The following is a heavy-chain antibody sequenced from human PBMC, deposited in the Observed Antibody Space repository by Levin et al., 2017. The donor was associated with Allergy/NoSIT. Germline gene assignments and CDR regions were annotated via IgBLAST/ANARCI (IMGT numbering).Heavy chain of an antibody. Sequence: PGGSLRLSCAVSGGSISSSSYYWGWLRQPPGKGLEWIGSIFYSGSTYYNPSLKSRVTISVDTSKNQFSLKLSSVTAADTAVYYCARHRLQYYYDSSGYYFDYWGQGTLVTVSS. CDR1: GGSISSSSYY. CDR3: ARHRLQYYYDSSGYYFDY. CDR2: IFYSGST. D-gene: IGHD3-22*01. J-gene: IGHJ4*02. V-gene: IGHV4-39*01.